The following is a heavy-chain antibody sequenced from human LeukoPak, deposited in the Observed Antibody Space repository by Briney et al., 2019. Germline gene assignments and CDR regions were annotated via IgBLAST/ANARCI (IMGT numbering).Heavy chain of an antibody. D-gene: IGHD3-9*01. CDR3: AREDDYETLTGYRLPFFDF. J-gene: IGHJ4*02. CDR1: GFTFDDYG. CDR2: INWNGGDT. Sequence: GGSLRLSCAASGFTFDDYGMSWVRQAPGKGLEWVSGINWNGGDTGYADSVKGRFTISRGNAKNSLFLQMNSLRVEDTALYYCAREDDYETLTGYRLPFFDFWGQGTLVTVSS. V-gene: IGHV3-20*04.